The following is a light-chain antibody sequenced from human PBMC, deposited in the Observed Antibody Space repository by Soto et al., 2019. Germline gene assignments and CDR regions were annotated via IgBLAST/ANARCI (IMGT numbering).Light chain of an antibody. CDR1: QSVSSSY. CDR3: QQYGNSPPFT. V-gene: IGKV3-20*01. CDR2: GAS. J-gene: IGKJ3*01. Sequence: DIGLTQSPGTLSLSPGERATLSCRASQSVSSSYLVCYQQKPGEAPRLLIYGASSRATGSPDRFSGSGTRTDFTLTISRLEPQDFAVYYCQQYGNSPPFTFGPGTKVDIK.